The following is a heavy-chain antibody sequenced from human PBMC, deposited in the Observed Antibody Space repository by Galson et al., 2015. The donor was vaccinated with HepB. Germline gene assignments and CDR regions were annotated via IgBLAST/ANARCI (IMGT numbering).Heavy chain of an antibody. D-gene: IGHD3-10*01. CDR3: ATIYSMVRGINAFDI. Sequence: SLRLSCAASGFTVSSNYMSWVRQAPEKGLEWVSVIYSGGSTYYADSVKGRFTISRDNSKNTLYLQMNSLRAEDTAVYYCATIYSMVRGINAFDIWGQGTMVTVSS. CDR2: IYSGGST. CDR1: GFTVSSNY. J-gene: IGHJ3*02. V-gene: IGHV3-53*01.